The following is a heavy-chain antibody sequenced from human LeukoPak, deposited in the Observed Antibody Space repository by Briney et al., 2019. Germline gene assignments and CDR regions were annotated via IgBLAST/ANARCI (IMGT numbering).Heavy chain of an antibody. CDR1: GGSISSGGHS. CDR3: AREGDSSGYHAFDI. J-gene: IGHJ3*02. Sequence: SETLSLTCAVSGGSISSGGHSWSWIRQPPGKGLEWIGYIYHSGSTYYNPSLKSRVTISVDRSKNQFSLKLSSVTAADTAVYYCAREGDSSGYHAFDIWGQGTMVTVSS. CDR2: IYHSGST. V-gene: IGHV4-30-2*01. D-gene: IGHD3-22*01.